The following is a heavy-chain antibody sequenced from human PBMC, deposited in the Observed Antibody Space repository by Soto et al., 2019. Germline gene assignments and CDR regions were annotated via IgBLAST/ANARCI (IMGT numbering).Heavy chain of an antibody. Sequence: ASVKVSCKASGYTFTSYGISWVRQAPGQGLEWMGWIGAYNGNTNYAQKLQGRATMTTDTSTSTAYMELRSLRSDDTAVYYCARWDDVGAYFDYWGQGTLVTVSS. CDR2: IGAYNGNT. J-gene: IGHJ4*02. CDR1: GYTFTSYG. D-gene: IGHD1-26*01. CDR3: ARWDDVGAYFDY. V-gene: IGHV1-18*01.